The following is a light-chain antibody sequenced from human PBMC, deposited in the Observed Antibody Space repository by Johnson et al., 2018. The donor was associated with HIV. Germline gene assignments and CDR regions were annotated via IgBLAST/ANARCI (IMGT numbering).Light chain of an antibody. J-gene: IGLJ1*01. V-gene: IGLV1-51*02. Sequence: QSVLTQPPSVSAAPGRWVTVSCSGTTSNIGDHSVSWFQHLPGAAPKRLIYDNDRRPSGVPDRFSGSKSAASATLAITGLQTGDEADYYCGTWDTSLSAGGVFGTGTKVTVL. CDR2: DND. CDR1: TSNIGDHS. CDR3: GTWDTSLSAGGV.